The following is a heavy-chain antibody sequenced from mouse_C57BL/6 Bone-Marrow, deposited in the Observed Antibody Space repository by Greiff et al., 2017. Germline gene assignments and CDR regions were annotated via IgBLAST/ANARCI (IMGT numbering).Heavy chain of an antibody. CDR2: IYPGSGNT. Sequence: VQLVESGAELVRPGASVKLSCKASGYTFTDYYINWVKQRPGQGLEWIARIYPGSGNTYYNEKFKGKATLTAEKSSSTAYMQLSSLTSEDSAVYFCARRDYYGIYYFDYWGQGTTLTVSS. D-gene: IGHD1-1*01. J-gene: IGHJ2*01. V-gene: IGHV1-76*01. CDR1: GYTFTDYY. CDR3: ARRDYYGIYYFDY.